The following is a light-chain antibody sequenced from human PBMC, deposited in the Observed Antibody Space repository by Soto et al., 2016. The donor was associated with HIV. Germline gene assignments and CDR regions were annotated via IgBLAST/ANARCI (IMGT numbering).Light chain of an antibody. CDR3: QTWDNNGGI. CDR1: KLGEKY. Sequence: SYEVTQSPSVSVSPGQTATITCSGDKLGEKYTSWYQQRPGQSPTLIMYEDSKRPSGIPERFFGSNSGNTATLTIRGAQTVDEGDYYCQTWDNNGGIFGAGTKLTV. V-gene: IGLV3-1*01. CDR2: EDS. J-gene: IGLJ2*01.